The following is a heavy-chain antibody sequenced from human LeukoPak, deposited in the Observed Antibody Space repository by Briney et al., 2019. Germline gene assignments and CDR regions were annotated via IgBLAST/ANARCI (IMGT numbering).Heavy chain of an antibody. J-gene: IGHJ3*02. V-gene: IGHV3-9*03. CDR3: AKGVGYSYGVAFDI. Sequence: GGSLRLSCVASGFTFDDYARHWVRQAPGKGLEWVSSITWNSGSMVYADSVKGRFTISRDNAKNSLYLQMNSLRSDDMALYYCAKGVGYSYGVAFDIWGQGTMVTVSS. CDR1: GFTFDDYA. CDR2: ITWNSGSM. D-gene: IGHD5-18*01.